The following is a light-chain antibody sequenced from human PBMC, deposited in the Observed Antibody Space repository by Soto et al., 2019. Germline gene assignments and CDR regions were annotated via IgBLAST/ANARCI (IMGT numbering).Light chain of an antibody. V-gene: IGLV4-69*01. Sequence: QSVLTQSPSASASLGASVKLTCTLSSGHINYAIAWHQQQPEKGPRYLMKLNSDGSHSKGDGIPDRFSGSSSGAERYLTISSLQSEDEADYYCQTWGTGIWVSGGGTKLTVL. J-gene: IGLJ3*02. CDR1: SGHINYA. CDR2: LNSDGSH. CDR3: QTWGTGIWV.